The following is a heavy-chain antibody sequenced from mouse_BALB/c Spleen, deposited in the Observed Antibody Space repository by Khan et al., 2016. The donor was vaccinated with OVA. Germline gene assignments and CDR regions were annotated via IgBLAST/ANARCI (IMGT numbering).Heavy chain of an antibody. CDR3: ACEVRGFAY. D-gene: IGHD1-1*01. J-gene: IGHJ3*01. CDR2: ISYSGNT. Sequence: VQLKQSGPSLVKPSQTLSLTCSVTGDSITSGYWNWIRKFPGHKLEYMGYISYSGNTYYNPSLKSRISITRDTSKSQYYLHLNSVTTEDTSTYYCACEVRGFAYWGQGTLVTVSA. V-gene: IGHV3-8*02. CDR1: GDSITSGY.